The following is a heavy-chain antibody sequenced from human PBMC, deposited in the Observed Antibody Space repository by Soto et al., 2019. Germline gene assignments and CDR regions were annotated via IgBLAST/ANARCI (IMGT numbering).Heavy chain of an antibody. CDR2: IYYSGST. Sequence: SETLSLTCTVSGGSISSGDYYWSWIRQPPGKGLEWIGYIYYSGSTYYNPSLKSRVTISVDTSKNQFSLKLSSVTAADTAAYYCARPIAYYDFWSGYYSNWFDPWGQGTLVTVSS. D-gene: IGHD3-3*01. CDR1: GGSISSGDYY. V-gene: IGHV4-30-4*01. J-gene: IGHJ5*02. CDR3: ARPIAYYDFWSGYYSNWFDP.